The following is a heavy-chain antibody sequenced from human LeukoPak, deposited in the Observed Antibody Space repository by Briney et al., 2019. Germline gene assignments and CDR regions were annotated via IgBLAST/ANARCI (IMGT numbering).Heavy chain of an antibody. CDR2: IIPIFGTA. Sequence: GASVKVSCKASGGTFSSYAISWVRQAPGQGLEWMGGIIPIFGTANYAQKFQGRVTITADESTSTAYMELSSLRSEDTAVYYCARGGPSGYYLYYFDYWGQGTLVTVSS. D-gene: IGHD3-3*01. CDR3: ARGGPSGYYLYYFDY. CDR1: GGTFSSYA. J-gene: IGHJ4*02. V-gene: IGHV1-69*13.